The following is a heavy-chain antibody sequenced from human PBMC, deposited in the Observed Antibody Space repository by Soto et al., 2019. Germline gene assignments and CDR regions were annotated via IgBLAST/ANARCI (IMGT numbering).Heavy chain of an antibody. J-gene: IGHJ5*02. D-gene: IGHD2-15*01. Sequence: ASVKVSCKASGYTFTSYGISWVRQAPGQGLEWMGWISAYNGNTNYAQKLQGRVTMTTDTSTSTAYMELRSLRSDDTAVYYCARDLGYCSGGSCGGWFEPWGQGTLVTVSS. V-gene: IGHV1-18*01. CDR3: ARDLGYCSGGSCGGWFEP. CDR2: ISAYNGNT. CDR1: GYTFTSYG.